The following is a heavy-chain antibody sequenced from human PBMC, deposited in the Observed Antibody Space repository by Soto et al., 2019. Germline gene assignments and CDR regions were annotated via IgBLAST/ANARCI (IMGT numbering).Heavy chain of an antibody. V-gene: IGHV6-1*01. D-gene: IGHD6-19*01. J-gene: IGHJ4*02. Sequence: PSQTLSLTCSISGDRVSSNSADWNWIRQSPSRGLEWLGRTYYRSKWYNDYAVSVKSRITINPDTSKNQFSLQLNSVTPEDTAVYYCARDRRGLMKPHSSGSYFDYWGQGSLVLVSS. CDR2: TYYRSKWYN. CDR3: ARDRRGLMKPHSSGSYFDY. CDR1: GDRVSSNSAD.